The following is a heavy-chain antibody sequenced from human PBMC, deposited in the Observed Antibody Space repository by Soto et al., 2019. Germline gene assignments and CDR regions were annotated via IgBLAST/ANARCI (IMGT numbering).Heavy chain of an antibody. CDR3: AKATYYDSRGWVGDIDY. Sequence: QVQLVESGGGVVQPGRSLRLSCAASGFTFSSYGMHWVRQAPGKGLEWVAVISYDGSNKYYADSVKGRFTISRDNSKNTLYLQMNSLRAEDTAVYYCAKATYYDSRGWVGDIDYWGQGTLVTVSS. CDR2: ISYDGSNK. V-gene: IGHV3-30*18. CDR1: GFTFSSYG. J-gene: IGHJ4*02. D-gene: IGHD3-22*01.